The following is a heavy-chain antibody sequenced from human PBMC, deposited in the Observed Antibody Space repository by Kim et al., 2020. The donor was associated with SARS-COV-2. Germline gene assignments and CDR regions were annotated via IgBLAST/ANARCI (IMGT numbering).Heavy chain of an antibody. CDR3: AKDLGVVRGLYYYYYYGMDG. J-gene: IGHJ6*02. CDR1: GFTFSSYG. CDR2: IWNDGNNK. D-gene: IGHD3-10*01. Sequence: GGSLRLSCAASGFTFSSYGMHWVRQAPGKGLEWVAVIWNDGNNKYYADSVKGRFTISRDNSKNTLYLQMNSLRAEDTAVYYCAKDLGVVRGLYYYYYYGMDGWGQGTTVTVSS. V-gene: IGHV3-33*06.